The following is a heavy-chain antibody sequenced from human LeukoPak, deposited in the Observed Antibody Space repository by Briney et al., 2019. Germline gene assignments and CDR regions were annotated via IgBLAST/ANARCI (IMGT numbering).Heavy chain of an antibody. V-gene: IGHV1-69*13. CDR1: GGTFSSYA. CDR3: ARDHEVGIAVAPDY. Sequence: SVKVSCKASGGTFSSYAISWVRQAPGQGLEWMGGIIPIFGTANYAQKFQGRVTITADESTSTAYMELSSLRSEDTAVYYCARDHEVGIAVAPDYWGQGTLVTVSS. CDR2: IIPIFGTA. J-gene: IGHJ4*02. D-gene: IGHD6-13*01.